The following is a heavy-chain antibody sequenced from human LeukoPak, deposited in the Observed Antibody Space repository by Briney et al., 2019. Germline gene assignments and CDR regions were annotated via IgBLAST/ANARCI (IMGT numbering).Heavy chain of an antibody. CDR2: ISASGSHI. V-gene: IGHV3-21*01. CDR3: ARGPQFCSGGSCFGYYFDY. Sequence: GGSLRLSCAASGFTFSRYSMNWVRQPPGKGLEWVSSISASGSHIYYADSVKGRSSISRDSARNSVYVQMSSLRAEDTAVYYCARGPQFCSGGSCFGYYFDYWGQGALVTVSS. CDR1: GFTFSRYS. J-gene: IGHJ4*02. D-gene: IGHD2-15*01.